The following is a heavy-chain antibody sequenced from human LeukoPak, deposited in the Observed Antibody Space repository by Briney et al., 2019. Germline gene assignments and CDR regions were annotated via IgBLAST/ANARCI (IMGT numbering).Heavy chain of an antibody. D-gene: IGHD3-22*01. V-gene: IGHV4-4*02. J-gene: IGHJ4*02. CDR3: AGLVGRYSSGLYYYYFDY. CDR1: GDSINSLDL. Sequence: SEALSLTCTVSGDSINSLDLWSWVRQPPGKGLEWIGEMYLSGTTHSNPSVKSRVTISIDKSKNQFFLNLSSVTAADTAVYYCAGLVGRYSSGLYYYYFDYWGQGTLVTVSS. CDR2: MYLSGTT.